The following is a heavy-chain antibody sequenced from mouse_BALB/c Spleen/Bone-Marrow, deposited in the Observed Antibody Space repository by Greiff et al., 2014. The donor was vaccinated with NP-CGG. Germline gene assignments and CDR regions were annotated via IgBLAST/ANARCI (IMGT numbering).Heavy chain of an antibody. CDR3: AAYYRYLAWFAY. CDR1: GFNIKDTY. J-gene: IGHJ3*01. V-gene: IGHV14-3*02. Sequence: VQLKQSGAELVKPGASVKLSCTASGFNIKDTYMHWVKQRPEQGLEWIGRIDPAYGNTKYDPKFQGKATITADTSSNTAYLQLSSLTSEDTVVYYCAAYYRYLAWFAYWGQGTLVTVSA. D-gene: IGHD2-14*01. CDR2: IDPAYGNT.